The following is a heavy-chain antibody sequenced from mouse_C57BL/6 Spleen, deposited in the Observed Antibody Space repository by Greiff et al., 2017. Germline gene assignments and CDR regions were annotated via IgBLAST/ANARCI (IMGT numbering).Heavy chain of an antibody. Sequence: QVQLQQPGAELVKPGASVTVSCKASGYTFTSYWMHWVKQRPGQGLEWIGRIHPSASGTNYNQKFKGKATLTVDKSSSTAYMQLSSLTSEDSAVYYCGVSAEVGYPCYWGQGTTLTVSS. V-gene: IGHV1-74*01. J-gene: IGHJ2*01. CDR2: IHPSASGT. CDR3: GVSAEVGYPCY. D-gene: IGHD2-2*01. CDR1: GYTFTSYW.